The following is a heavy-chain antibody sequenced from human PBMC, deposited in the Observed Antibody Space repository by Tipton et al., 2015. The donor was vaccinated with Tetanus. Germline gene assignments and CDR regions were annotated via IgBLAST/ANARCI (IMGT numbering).Heavy chain of an antibody. CDR3: ARGYSYGGGWFDP. J-gene: IGHJ5*02. Sequence: TLSLTCTVSGGSISSSSYYWGWIRQPPGKGLEWIGSIYYSGSTYYNPSLKSRVTISVDTSKNQLSLKLSSVTAADTAVYYCARGYSYGGGWFDPWGQGTLVTVSS. CDR2: IYYSGST. V-gene: IGHV4-39*01. D-gene: IGHD5-18*01. CDR1: GGSISSSSYY.